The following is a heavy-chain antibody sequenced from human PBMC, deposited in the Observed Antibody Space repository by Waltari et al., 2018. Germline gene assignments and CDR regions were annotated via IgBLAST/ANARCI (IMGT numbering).Heavy chain of an antibody. CDR3: ARQVGATTYAFGAFDI. CDR2: IYYSGST. Sequence: QVQLQESGPGLVKPSQTLSLTCTVSGGPISSGRYSWSWIRQPPGKGLEWIGYIYYSGSTYYNPSLKSRVTISVDTSKNQFSLKLSSVTAADTAVYYCARQVGATTYAFGAFDIWGQGTMVTVSS. CDR1: GGPISSGRYS. J-gene: IGHJ3*02. V-gene: IGHV4-31*03. D-gene: IGHD1-26*01.